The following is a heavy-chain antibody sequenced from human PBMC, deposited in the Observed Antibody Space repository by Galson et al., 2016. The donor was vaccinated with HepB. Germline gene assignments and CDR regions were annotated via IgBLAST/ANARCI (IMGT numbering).Heavy chain of an antibody. V-gene: IGHV1-3*01. D-gene: IGHD3-10*01. CDR1: GYSFTSYI. CDR3: ARGGVWFGEGFGEY. Sequence: SVKVSCKASGYSFTSYIVHWVRQAPGQGLEWMGWINAGSGDTTYSQKFQGRVTITSDTPASTAYMELNSLRSEDSALDYCARGGVWFGEGFGEYWGQGTLVTVSS. CDR2: INAGSGDT. J-gene: IGHJ4*02.